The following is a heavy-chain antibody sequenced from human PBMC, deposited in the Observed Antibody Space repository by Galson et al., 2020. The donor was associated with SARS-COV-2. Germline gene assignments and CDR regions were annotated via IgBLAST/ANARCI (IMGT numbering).Heavy chain of an antibody. CDR1: GFTFSSYA. Sequence: GESLKISCAASGFTFSSYAMHWVRQAPGKGLERVAVISYDGSNKYYADSVKGRFTISRDNSKNTLYLQMNSLRAEDTAVYYCAREASEGYFDLWGRGTLVTVSS. J-gene: IGHJ2*01. CDR3: AREASEGYFDL. V-gene: IGHV3-30*04. D-gene: IGHD6-6*01. CDR2: ISYDGSNK.